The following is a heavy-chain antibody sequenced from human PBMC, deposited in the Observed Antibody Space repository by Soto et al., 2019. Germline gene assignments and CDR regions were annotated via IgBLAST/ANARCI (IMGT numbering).Heavy chain of an antibody. D-gene: IGHD2-15*01. CDR1: GGNRYT. CDR3: ARESRYCSGGSCYFLPGIDY. J-gene: IGHJ4*02. CDR2: IIPIFGTA. V-gene: IGHV1-69*13. Sequence: SVKVSCKGSGGNRYTITLVRQAPGQGLEWMGGIIPIFGTANYAQKFQGRVTITADESTSTAYMELSSLRSEDTAVYYCARESRYCSGGSCYFLPGIDYWGQGTLVTVSS.